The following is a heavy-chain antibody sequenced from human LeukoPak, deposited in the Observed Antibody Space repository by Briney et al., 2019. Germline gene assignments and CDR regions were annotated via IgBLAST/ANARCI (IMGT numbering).Heavy chain of an antibody. CDR2: IYSGGST. V-gene: IGHV3-53*01. J-gene: IGHJ6*02. CDR1: GFTVSSNY. CDR3: ASLSTGTGEDV. Sequence: PGGSLRLSCAASGFTVSSNYMSWVRQAPGKGLEWVSVIYSGGSTYYADSVKGRFTISRDNSKNTLYLQMNSLRAEDTAVYYCASLSTGTGEDVWGQGTTVTVSS. D-gene: IGHD1-1*01.